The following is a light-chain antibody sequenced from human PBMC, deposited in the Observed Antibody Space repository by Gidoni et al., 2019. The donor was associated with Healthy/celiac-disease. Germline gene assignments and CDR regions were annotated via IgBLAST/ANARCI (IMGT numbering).Light chain of an antibody. CDR3: QSYDSSLSGSV. Sequence: QAVLTQAPSESGAPGQRVTISCTGSRSNIGAGYDVPWYQLLPGTAPKLLSYGNRNRPSGVPDRFSGSKSANSASLAITGLQAEDEADYYCQSYDSSLSGSVFGGGTKLTVL. V-gene: IGLV1-40*01. CDR1: RSNIGAGYD. J-gene: IGLJ3*02. CDR2: GNR.